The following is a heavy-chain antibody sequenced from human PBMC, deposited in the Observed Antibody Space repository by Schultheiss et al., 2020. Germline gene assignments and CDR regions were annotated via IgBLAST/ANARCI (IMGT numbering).Heavy chain of an antibody. CDR2: ISSGSSTI. V-gene: IGHV3-48*02. CDR1: GFTVSSNY. CDR3: ASSPKYYYDSSGYSGAFDI. J-gene: IGHJ3*02. Sequence: GGSLRLSCAASGFTVSSNYMSWVRQAPGKGLEWVSYISSGSSTIYYADSVKGRFTISRDNAKNSLYLQMNSLRDEDTAVYYCASSPKYYYDSSGYSGAFDIWGQGTMVTVSS. D-gene: IGHD3-22*01.